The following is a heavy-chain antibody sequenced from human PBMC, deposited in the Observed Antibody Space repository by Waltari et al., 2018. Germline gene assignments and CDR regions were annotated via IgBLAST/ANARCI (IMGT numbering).Heavy chain of an antibody. CDR1: GGSFSGYY. CDR2: INHSGSP. D-gene: IGHD6-13*01. Sequence: QVQLQQWGAGLLKPSETLSLTCAVYGGSFSGYYWSWIRQPPGKGLGWIGEINHSGSPNYNPSLKSRVTISVDTSKNQFSLKLSSVTAADTAVYYCARRAAGPGELDYWGQGTLVTVSS. CDR3: ARRAAGPGELDY. J-gene: IGHJ4*02. V-gene: IGHV4-34*01.